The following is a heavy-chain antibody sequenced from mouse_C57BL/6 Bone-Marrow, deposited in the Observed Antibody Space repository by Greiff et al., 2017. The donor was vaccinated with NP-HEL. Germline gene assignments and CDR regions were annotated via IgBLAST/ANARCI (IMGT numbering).Heavy chain of an antibody. J-gene: IGHJ3*01. V-gene: IGHV3-6*01. CDR2: ISYDGSN. CDR3: ARENGNYGIRFAY. Sequence: EVQLQQSGPGLVKPSQSLSLTCSVTGYSITSGYYWNWIRQFPGNKLEWMGYISYDGSNNYNPSLKNRISITRDTSKNQFFLKLNSVTTEDTATYYCARENGNYGIRFAYWGQGTLVTVSA. D-gene: IGHD2-1*01. CDR1: GYSITSGYY.